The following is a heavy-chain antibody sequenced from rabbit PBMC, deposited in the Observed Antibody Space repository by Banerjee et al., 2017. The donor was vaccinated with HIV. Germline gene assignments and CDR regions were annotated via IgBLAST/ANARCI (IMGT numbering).Heavy chain of an antibody. Sequence: QQQLVESGGDLVKPGASLTLTCTASGFDFSSNSLCWVRQAPGKGLDWIGCIYAGDASTDYASWAKGRFTISKTSSTTVTLQMTSLTAADTATYFCARDSSAGAAGHGFAYRLGLWGPGTLVTVS. J-gene: IGHJ3*01. CDR3: ARDSSAGAAGHGFAYRLGL. V-gene: IGHV1S45*01. CDR2: IYAGDAST. CDR1: GFDFSSNS. D-gene: IGHD3-1*01.